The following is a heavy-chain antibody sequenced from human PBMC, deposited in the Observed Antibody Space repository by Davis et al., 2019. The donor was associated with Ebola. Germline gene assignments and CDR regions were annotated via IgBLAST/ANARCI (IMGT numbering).Heavy chain of an antibody. Sequence: GESLKISCAASGFTFSSYAMSWVRQAPGKGLEWVSAISGSGGSTYYADSVKVRFTISRDNSKNTLYLQMNSLRAEDTAVYYCAKDLGIAVAGWGFDYWGQGTLVTVSS. CDR1: GFTFSSYA. J-gene: IGHJ4*02. CDR3: AKDLGIAVAGWGFDY. CDR2: ISGSGGST. D-gene: IGHD6-19*01. V-gene: IGHV3-23*01.